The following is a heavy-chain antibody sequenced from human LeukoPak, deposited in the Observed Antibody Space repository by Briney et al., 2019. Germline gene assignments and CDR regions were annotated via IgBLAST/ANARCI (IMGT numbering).Heavy chain of an antibody. CDR2: IRSRANNYAT. D-gene: IGHD3-22*01. CDR3: TRRYYHDSSGPYNNDY. V-gene: IGHV3-73*01. CDR1: GFTFSGSA. Sequence: PGGSLRVSCAVSGFTFSGSAMHWVRQASGKGLEWVGRIRSRANNYATSYGASVKGRFTISRDDSKNTAYLQMNSLKTEDTAVYYCTRRYYHDSSGPYNNDYWGQGTPVTVSS. J-gene: IGHJ4*02.